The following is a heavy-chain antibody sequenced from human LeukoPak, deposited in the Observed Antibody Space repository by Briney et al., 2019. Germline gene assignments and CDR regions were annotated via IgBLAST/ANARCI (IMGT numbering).Heavy chain of an antibody. Sequence: SETLSLTCTGSGGSVSSSSYYWGWIRQPPGKGLEWIGSIFYSGNTYYNPSLKSRVTISVDTSKNQFSLKLSSVTAADTAVYYCARLRRSSWYGVGVNWFDPWGQGTLVTVSS. D-gene: IGHD6-13*01. CDR3: ARLRRSSWYGVGVNWFDP. J-gene: IGHJ5*02. CDR2: IFYSGNT. V-gene: IGHV4-39*01. CDR1: GGSVSSSSYY.